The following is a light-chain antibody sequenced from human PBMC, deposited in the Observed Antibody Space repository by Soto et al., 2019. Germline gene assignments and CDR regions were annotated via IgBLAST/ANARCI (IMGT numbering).Light chain of an antibody. J-gene: IGKJ1*01. CDR2: KAS. CDR3: LQDINYPWT. CDR1: QTSSSW. Sequence: IQMTQSPSTLSGSGGDRVTITCRASQTSSSWFAWYQQKPGKAPKXLIYKASTLKSGVPSRFSGSGSGTDFTLAISSLQTEESATYDCLQDINYPWTFGQGTKVDIK. V-gene: IGKV1-5*03.